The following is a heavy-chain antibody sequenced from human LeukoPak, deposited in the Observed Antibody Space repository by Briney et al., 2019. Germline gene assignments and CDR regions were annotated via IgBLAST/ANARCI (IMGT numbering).Heavy chain of an antibody. V-gene: IGHV4-39*01. Sequence: SETLSLTCTVSGGSISSSTYYWGWIRQPPGKGLEWIGSIYYSGSTYYNPSLKSRLTISLDTSKNQFSLRLTSVTAADTAVYYCARSLYDSSGYYYVGYWGQGTLVTVSS. CDR2: IYYSGST. CDR3: ARSLYDSSGYYYVGY. CDR1: GGSISSSTYY. J-gene: IGHJ4*02. D-gene: IGHD3-22*01.